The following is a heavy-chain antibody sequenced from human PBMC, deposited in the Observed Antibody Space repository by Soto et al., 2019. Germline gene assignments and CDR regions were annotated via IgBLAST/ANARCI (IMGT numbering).Heavy chain of an antibody. J-gene: IGHJ4*02. D-gene: IGHD3-10*01. V-gene: IGHV3-30-3*01. CDR2: ILYDGSNK. CDR3: ARGGVYYYGSGSTLPIGY. Sequence: LRLSCAASGFTFSSYAMHWVRQAPGKGLEWVAVILYDGSNKYYADSVKGRFTISRDNSKNTLYLQMNSLRAEDTAVYYCARGGVYYYGSGSTLPIGYWGQGTLVTVSS. CDR1: GFTFSSYA.